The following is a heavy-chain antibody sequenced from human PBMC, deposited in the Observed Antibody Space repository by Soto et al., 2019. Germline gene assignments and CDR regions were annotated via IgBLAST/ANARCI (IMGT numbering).Heavy chain of an antibody. CDR3: TIPRGPMIRP. Sequence: EVQLVESGGGLVEPGGSLRLSCTASGFTFSNAWMTWVRQAPGKGLEWVGRIKSKTDGGTTDYAAPVKGRFTISRYDSNNTMYLQMNSLKTEDTAVYYCTIPRGPMIRPWGQGTLVTVSS. J-gene: IGHJ5*02. D-gene: IGHD3-22*01. V-gene: IGHV3-15*01. CDR2: IKSKTDGGTT. CDR1: GFTFSNAW.